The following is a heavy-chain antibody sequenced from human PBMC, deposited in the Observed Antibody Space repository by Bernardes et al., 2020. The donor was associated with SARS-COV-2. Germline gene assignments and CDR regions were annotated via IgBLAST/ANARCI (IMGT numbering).Heavy chain of an antibody. D-gene: IGHD3-10*01. CDR2: ISWNSGSI. Sequence: GGSLRLSCAASGFTFDDYAMHWVRQAPGKGLEWVSGISWNSGSIGYADSVKGRFTISRDNAKNSLYLQMNTLRTDDTAVYYCARDSVRMVRGVQYFYYGMDVWGQGTTVSVSS. V-gene: IGHV3-9*01. CDR1: GFTFDDYA. CDR3: ARDSVRMVRGVQYFYYGMDV. J-gene: IGHJ6*02.